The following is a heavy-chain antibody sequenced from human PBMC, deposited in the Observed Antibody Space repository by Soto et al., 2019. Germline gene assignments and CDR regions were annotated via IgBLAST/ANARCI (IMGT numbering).Heavy chain of an antibody. J-gene: IGHJ4*02. V-gene: IGHV4-30-2*02. CDR3: ARYRTVRLDYYGSGIIGYFDY. Sequence: SETLSLTCAVSGGSICSGGYAWSWIRQPPGKGLEWIGYIYHSGSTFYNPSLKSRVTISVDTSKNQFSLKLSSVTAADTAVYYCARYRTVRLDYYGSGIIGYFDYWGQGTLVTVSS. CDR1: GGSICSGGYA. D-gene: IGHD3-10*01. CDR2: IYHSGST.